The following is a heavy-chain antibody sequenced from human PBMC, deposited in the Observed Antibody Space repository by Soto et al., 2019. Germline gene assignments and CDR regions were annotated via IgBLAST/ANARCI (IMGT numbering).Heavy chain of an antibody. CDR2: INHSGST. J-gene: IGHJ4*02. CDR3: ARDLAGDYYFDY. CDR1: GGSFSGYY. Sequence: PSETLSLTCAVYGGSFSGYYWSWIRQPPGKGLEWIGEINHSGSTNYNPSLKSRVTISVDTSKNQFSLKLSSVTAADTAVYYCARDLAGDYYFDYWGQGTLVTVSS. V-gene: IGHV4-34*01. D-gene: IGHD4-17*01.